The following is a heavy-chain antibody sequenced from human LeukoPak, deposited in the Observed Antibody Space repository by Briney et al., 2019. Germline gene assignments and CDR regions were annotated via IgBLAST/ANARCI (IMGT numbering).Heavy chain of an antibody. CDR2: IYHSGST. CDR3: ARDSGYMDV. J-gene: IGHJ6*03. CDR1: GYSISSGYY. Sequence: PSETLSLTCTVSGYSISSGYYWGWIRQPPGKWLEWIGSIYHSGSTYYNPSLKSRVTISVDTSKNQFSLKLSSVTAADTAVYYCARDSGYMDVWGKGTTVTVSS. V-gene: IGHV4-38-2*02.